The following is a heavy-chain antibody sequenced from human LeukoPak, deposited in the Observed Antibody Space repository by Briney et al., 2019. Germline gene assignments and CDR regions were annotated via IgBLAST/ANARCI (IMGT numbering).Heavy chain of an antibody. V-gene: IGHV4-59*01. J-gene: IGHJ4*02. Sequence: PSETLSLTCTVSGGSISSYYWSWIRQPAGKALEWIGYIYYTGSTNYNPSLKSRVTISVDTSKNQFSLKLSSVTAADTAVYYCARAFSSGWYPYSIGGLWFDYWGQGTLVTVSS. CDR1: GGSISSYY. CDR3: ARAFSSGWYPYSIGGLWFDY. D-gene: IGHD6-19*01. CDR2: IYYTGST.